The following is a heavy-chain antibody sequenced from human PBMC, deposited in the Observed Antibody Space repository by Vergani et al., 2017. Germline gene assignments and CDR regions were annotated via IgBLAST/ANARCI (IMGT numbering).Heavy chain of an antibody. CDR3: ARLSYDTTPYLQGGYDC. CDR1: EFTFSNYA. D-gene: IGHD3-22*01. CDR2: ISNDGGNK. Sequence: EVQLLESGGGLVQPGGSLRLTCAASEFTFSNYAMNWVRQAPGKGLEWVAVISNDGGNKYYADSVKGRFTISRDNSKNMLYLQMNSLRAEDTAVYYCARLSYDTTPYLQGGYDCWGQGTLVSVSS. V-gene: IGHV3-23*03. J-gene: IGHJ4*02.